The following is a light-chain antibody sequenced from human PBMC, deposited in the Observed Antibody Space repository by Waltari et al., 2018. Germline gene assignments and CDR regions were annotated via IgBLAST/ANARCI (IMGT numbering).Light chain of an antibody. CDR1: SSTIGSTT. CDR2: SNN. V-gene: IGLV1-44*01. Sequence: QSVLTQPPSASGTPGQRVTISCSGSSSTIGSTTVNWYQQLPGTAPKLLIYSNNQRPSGVPDRFSGSKSVTSASLAISGLQSEDEADYYCAAWDDSLNEVVFGGGTKLTVL. CDR3: AAWDDSLNEVV. J-gene: IGLJ2*01.